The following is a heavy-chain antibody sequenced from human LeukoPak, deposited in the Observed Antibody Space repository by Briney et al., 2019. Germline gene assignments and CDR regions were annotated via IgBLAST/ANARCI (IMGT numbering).Heavy chain of an antibody. CDR2: ISYDGSNK. D-gene: IGHD4-17*01. CDR1: GFTFSSYA. J-gene: IGHJ4*02. V-gene: IGHV3-30*04. Sequence: GGSLRLSCAASGFTFSSYAMYWVRQAPGKGLEWVAVISYDGSNKYYADSVKGRFTISRDNFKNTLYLQMNSLRAEDTAVYYCARTGLTYLTTVTTWFDYWGQGTLVTVSS. CDR3: ARTGLTYLTTVTTWFDY.